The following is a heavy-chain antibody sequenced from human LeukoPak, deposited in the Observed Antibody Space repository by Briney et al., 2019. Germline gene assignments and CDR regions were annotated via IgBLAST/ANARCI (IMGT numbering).Heavy chain of an antibody. CDR2: IYYSGST. D-gene: IGHD3-22*01. CDR3: ARGPWGYYYETPPPSY. CDR1: GGSISSYY. V-gene: IGHV4-59*08. Sequence: SETLSLTCTVSGGSISSYYWSWIRQPPGKGLEWIGYIYYSGSTYYNPSLKSRVTISVDTSKNQFSLKLSSVTAADTAVYYCARGPWGYYYETPPPSYWGQGTLVTVSS. J-gene: IGHJ4*02.